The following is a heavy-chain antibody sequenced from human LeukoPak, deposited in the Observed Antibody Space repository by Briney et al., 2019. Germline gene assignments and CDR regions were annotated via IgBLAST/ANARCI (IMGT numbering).Heavy chain of an antibody. D-gene: IGHD6-13*01. CDR1: GFTFSSYD. CDR3: ARGGSSSLYYYYGMDV. J-gene: IGHJ6*02. V-gene: IGHV3-13*01. CDR2: IGTAGDT. Sequence: GGSLRLSCAASGFTFSSYDMHWVRQATGKGLEWVSAIGTAGDTYYPGSVKGRFTISRENAKNSLYLQMNSLRAGDTAVYYCARGGSSSLYYYYGMDVWGQGTTVTVSS.